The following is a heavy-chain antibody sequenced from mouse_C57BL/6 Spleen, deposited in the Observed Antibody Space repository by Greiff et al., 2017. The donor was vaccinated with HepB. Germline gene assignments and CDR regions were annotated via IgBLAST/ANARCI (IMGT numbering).Heavy chain of an antibody. Sequence: EVQGVESGGDLVKPGGSLKLSCAASGFTFSSYGMSWVRQTPDKRLEWVATISSGGSYTYYPDSVKGRFTISRDNAKNTLYLQMSSLKSEDTAMYYCARQNYGSRGDFDYWGQGTTLTVSS. CDR3: ARQNYGSRGDFDY. J-gene: IGHJ2*01. CDR1: GFTFSSYG. D-gene: IGHD1-1*01. V-gene: IGHV5-6*01. CDR2: ISSGGSYT.